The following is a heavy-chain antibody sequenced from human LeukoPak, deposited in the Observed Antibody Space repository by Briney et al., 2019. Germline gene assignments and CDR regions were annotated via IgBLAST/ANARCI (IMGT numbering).Heavy chain of an antibody. CDR1: GLTLRIYW. CDR2: INSDGSST. Sequence: GGSLTLSCAAFGLTLRIYWMRCVRQAPGKGLVWVSRINSDGSSTNYADSVKGRFTISRDNAKNTLYLQMNSLRAEDTAVYYCAREQIYSGAGCHLHAIDIWGQGTMVTVSS. D-gene: IGHD2-15*01. CDR3: AREQIYSGAGCHLHAIDI. J-gene: IGHJ3*02. V-gene: IGHV3-74*01.